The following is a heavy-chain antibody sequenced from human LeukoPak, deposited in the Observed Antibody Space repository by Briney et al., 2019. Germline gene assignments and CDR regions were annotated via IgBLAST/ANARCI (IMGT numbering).Heavy chain of an antibody. CDR1: GYTLTSYG. CDR3: ARDGGLYDSSGYYPSGRTKRFDY. Sequence: GASVKVSCKASGYTLTSYGITWVRQAPGQGLEWMGCISAYNGNTNYAQNLQGRVTMTTDTSTNTAYMELRSLRSDDTAVYYCARDGGLYDSSGYYPSGRTKRFDYWGQGTLVTVSS. CDR2: ISAYNGNT. J-gene: IGHJ4*02. V-gene: IGHV1-18*01. D-gene: IGHD3-22*01.